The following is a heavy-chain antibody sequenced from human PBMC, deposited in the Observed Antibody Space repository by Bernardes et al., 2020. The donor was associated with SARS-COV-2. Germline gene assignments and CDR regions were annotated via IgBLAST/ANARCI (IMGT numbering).Heavy chain of an antibody. V-gene: IGHV3-74*01. CDR2: IKTDGSST. J-gene: IGHJ4*02. CDR3: ARGTGNYGDWDY. Sequence: GGTLRLSCAASGFTFSGYWMHWVRQAPGKGLVWVARIKTDGSSTHYADAVKGRFTISRDNVNNNLFLQMNDLRVEDTAVYYCARGTGNYGDWDYWGLGALVTVPS. CDR1: GFTFSGYW. D-gene: IGHD1-7*01.